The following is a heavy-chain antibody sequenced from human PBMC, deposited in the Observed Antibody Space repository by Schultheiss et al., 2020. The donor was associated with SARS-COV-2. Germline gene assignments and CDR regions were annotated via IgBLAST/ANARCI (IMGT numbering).Heavy chain of an antibody. D-gene: IGHD6-19*01. Sequence: GGSLRLSCKGSGYSFTSYWIGWVRQMPGKGLEWMGIIYPGDSDTRYSPSFQGQVTISADKSISTAYLQWSSLKASDTAMYYCARGGGVAGPYDAFDIWGQGTMVTVSS. CDR3: ARGGGVAGPYDAFDI. J-gene: IGHJ3*02. CDR2: IYPGDSDT. V-gene: IGHV5-51*01. CDR1: GYSFTSYW.